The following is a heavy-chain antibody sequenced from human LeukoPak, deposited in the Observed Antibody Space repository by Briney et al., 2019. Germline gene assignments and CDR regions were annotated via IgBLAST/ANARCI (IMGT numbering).Heavy chain of an antibody. J-gene: IGHJ3*02. Sequence: GGSLRLSCAASGFTFSSYAMHWVRQAPGKGLEWVAVISYDGSNKYYADSVKGRFTIFRDNSKNTLYLQMNSLRAEDTAVYYCARDSGSYYNAFDIWGQGTMVTVSS. CDR1: GFTFSSYA. D-gene: IGHD1-26*01. V-gene: IGHV3-30-3*01. CDR2: ISYDGSNK. CDR3: ARDSGSYYNAFDI.